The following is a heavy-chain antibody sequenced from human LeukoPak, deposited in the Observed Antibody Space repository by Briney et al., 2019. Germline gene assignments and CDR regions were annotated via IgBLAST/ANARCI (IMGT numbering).Heavy chain of an antibody. Sequence: PSETLSLTCTVSGGSLSSYYWNWIRQSPGMGLEWIGNIFYSGSTNYNPSLKSRGTISVDTSKNQFSLRLSSVTAADTAVYYCARGRYYDSSASFDFWGQGILVTVSS. J-gene: IGHJ4*02. CDR2: IFYSGST. V-gene: IGHV4-59*01. CDR1: GGSLSSYY. D-gene: IGHD3-22*01. CDR3: ARGRYYDSSASFDF.